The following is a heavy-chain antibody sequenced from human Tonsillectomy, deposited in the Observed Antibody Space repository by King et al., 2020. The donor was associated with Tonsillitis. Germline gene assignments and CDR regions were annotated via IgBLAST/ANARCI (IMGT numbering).Heavy chain of an antibody. CDR2: ISSSSSAI. V-gene: IGHV3-48*01. Sequence: VQLVESGGGLVQPGESLRLSCAATGFTFDRYNMNWVRQAPGKGLEWVSHISSSSSAIYYADSVKGRFTISRDNAKNSLFLQMSSLRAEDTAVYYCVREERYCSSTSCYEVPYYFDYWGQGTLVTVSS. CDR3: VREERYCSSTSCYEVPYYFDY. J-gene: IGHJ4*02. D-gene: IGHD2-2*01. CDR1: GFTFDRYN.